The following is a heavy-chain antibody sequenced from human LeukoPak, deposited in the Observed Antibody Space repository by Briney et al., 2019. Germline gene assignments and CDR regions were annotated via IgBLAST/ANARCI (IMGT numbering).Heavy chain of an antibody. CDR3: ARGGAGYCSGGSCYVDY. V-gene: IGHV4-4*07. CDR1: GGSISSYY. D-gene: IGHD2-15*01. Sequence: SETLSLTCTVSGGSISSYYWSWIRQPAGKGLEWIGRIYTSGSTNYNPSLKSRVTMSVDTSKNQFSLKLSSMTAADTAVYYCARGGAGYCSGGSCYVDYWGQGTLVTVSS. J-gene: IGHJ4*02. CDR2: IYTSGST.